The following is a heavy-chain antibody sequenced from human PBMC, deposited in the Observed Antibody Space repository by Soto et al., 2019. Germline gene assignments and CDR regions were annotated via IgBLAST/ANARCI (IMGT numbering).Heavy chain of an antibody. J-gene: IGHJ6*02. D-gene: IGHD3-10*01. CDR2: IYHSGST. Sequence: PSETLSLTCAVSGGSISSSNWWSWVRQPPGKGLEWIGEIYHSGSTNYNPSLKSRVTISVDKSKNQFSLKLSSVTAADTAVYYCARVITMVRGNYYYYYGMDVWGQGTTVTVSS. V-gene: IGHV4-4*02. CDR1: GGSISSSNW. CDR3: ARVITMVRGNYYYYYGMDV.